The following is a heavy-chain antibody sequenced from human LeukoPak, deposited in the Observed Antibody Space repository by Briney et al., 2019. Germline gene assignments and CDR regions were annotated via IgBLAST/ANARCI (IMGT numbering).Heavy chain of an antibody. V-gene: IGHV7-4-1*02. CDR2: INTNTGNP. CDR1: GYTFTSYA. CDR3: ARVYGSGDYYGMDV. Sequence: ASVKVSCKASGYTFTSYAMNWVRQAPGQGLEWMGWINTNTGNPTYAQGFTGRFVFSLDTSVSTAYLQISSLKAEDTAVYYCARVYGSGDYYGMDVWGQGTTVTVSS. J-gene: IGHJ6*02. D-gene: IGHD3-10*01.